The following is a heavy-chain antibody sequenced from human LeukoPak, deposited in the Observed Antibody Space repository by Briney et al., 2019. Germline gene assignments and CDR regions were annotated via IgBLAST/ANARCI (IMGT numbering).Heavy chain of an antibody. V-gene: IGHV3-11*01. CDR3: STDPRLLLY. CDR2: ISGSGSDL. D-gene: IGHD3-22*01. Sequence: PGGSLRLSCVVSGFGFSDSYMTWLRQTPGKGLEWLAYISGSGSDLYYADSVKGRFTISRDNAKKSLYLQMNSLRPDDTALYYCSTDPRLLLYWGHGTLVTVSS. CDR1: GFGFSDSY. J-gene: IGHJ4*01.